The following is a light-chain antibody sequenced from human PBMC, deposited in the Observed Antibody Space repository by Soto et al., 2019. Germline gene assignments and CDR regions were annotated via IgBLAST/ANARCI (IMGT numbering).Light chain of an antibody. J-gene: IGLJ2*01. CDR3: AAWDDSLNGVV. V-gene: IGLV1-44*01. Sequence: QSVLTQPPSASGTPGQGVTISCSGSSSNIGRNTVHWYQQLPGTAPKLLIYNNNQRPSGVPDRFSGSKSGTSASLAISGLQSEDEADYHCAAWDDSLNGVVFGGGTKLTVL. CDR2: NNN. CDR1: SSNIGRNT.